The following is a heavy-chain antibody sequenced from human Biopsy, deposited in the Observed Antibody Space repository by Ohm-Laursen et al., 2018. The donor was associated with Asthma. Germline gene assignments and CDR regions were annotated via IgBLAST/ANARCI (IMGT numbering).Heavy chain of an antibody. Sequence: PSDTLSLTCAVSGGSISSGGYSWSWIRQPPGKGLEWIGYIYHRGSTYYNPSLKSRVTISVDRSKNQFSLKLSSVTAADTAVYYCARVKDGYNFDYWGQGTLVTVSS. CDR2: IYHRGST. J-gene: IGHJ4*02. CDR3: ARVKDGYNFDY. D-gene: IGHD5-24*01. V-gene: IGHV4-30-2*01. CDR1: GGSISSGGYS.